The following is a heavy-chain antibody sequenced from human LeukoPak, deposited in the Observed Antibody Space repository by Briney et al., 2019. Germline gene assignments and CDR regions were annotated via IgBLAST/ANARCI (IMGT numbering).Heavy chain of an antibody. Sequence: PGGSLRLSCAASGFTFSSYSMNWVRQAPGKGLEWVSSISSSSSYIYYADSVKGRFTISRDNAKNSLYLQMNSLRAEDTAVYYCARDPGDVNYYYYGMDVWGQGTTVTVSS. CDR1: GFTFSSYS. CDR2: ISSSSSYI. D-gene: IGHD4-17*01. J-gene: IGHJ6*02. CDR3: ARDPGDVNYYYYGMDV. V-gene: IGHV3-21*01.